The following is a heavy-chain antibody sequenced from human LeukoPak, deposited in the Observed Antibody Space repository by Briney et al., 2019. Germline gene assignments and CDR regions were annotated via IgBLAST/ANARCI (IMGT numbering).Heavy chain of an antibody. V-gene: IGHV3-7*01. CDR2: IKQDGSEK. D-gene: IGHD5-18*01. CDR1: GFTFSNYW. CDR3: ARTIQLWWGMDV. Sequence: PGGSLRLSCAASGFTFSNYWMSWVRQAPGKGLEWVANIKQDGSEKYFVDSVKGRFAISRDNAKNSLYLQMNSLGAEDTAVYYCARTIQLWWGMDVWGQGTTVTVSS. J-gene: IGHJ6*02.